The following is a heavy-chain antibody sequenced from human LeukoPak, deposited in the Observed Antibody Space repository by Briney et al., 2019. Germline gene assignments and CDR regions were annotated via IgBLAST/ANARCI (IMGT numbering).Heavy chain of an antibody. J-gene: IGHJ4*02. V-gene: IGHV1-18*01. D-gene: IGHD6-6*01. Sequence: GASVPVSCLASLYTFTSYVIRWVRPAPGQGGAGMGWSSAYNGNTNYAQKLQVRVTMTTDTSTSTAYMELRSLRSDDTAVYYCARDLTSPGAARPFGFDYWGQGTLVTVSS. CDR1: LYTFTSYV. CDR3: ARDLTSPGAARPFGFDY. CDR2: SSAYNGNT.